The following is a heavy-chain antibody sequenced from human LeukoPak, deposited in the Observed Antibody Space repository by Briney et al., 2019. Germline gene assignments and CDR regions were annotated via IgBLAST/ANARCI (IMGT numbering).Heavy chain of an antibody. D-gene: IGHD3-16*02. CDR2: ISGSGGST. CDR1: GFTFSSYA. Sequence: GGSLRLSCAASGFTFSSYAMSWVRQAPGKGLEWVSAISGSGGSTYYADSVKGRFTISRDNSKNTLYLQMNSLRAEDTAVYYCAKDWYMVTFGGVIANPCWGQGTLVTVSS. V-gene: IGHV3-23*01. J-gene: IGHJ4*02. CDR3: AKDWYMVTFGGVIANPC.